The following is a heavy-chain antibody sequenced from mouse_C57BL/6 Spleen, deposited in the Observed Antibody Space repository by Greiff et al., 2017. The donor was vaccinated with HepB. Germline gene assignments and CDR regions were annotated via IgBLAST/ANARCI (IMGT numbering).Heavy chain of an antibody. Sequence: QVQLQQPGAELVMPGASVKLSCKASGYTFTSYWMHWVKQRPGQGLEWIGEIDPSDSYTNYNQKFKGKSTLTVDKSSSTAYMQLSSLTSEDSAVYYCARSGDTVWGTGTTVTVSS. CDR2: IDPSDSYT. J-gene: IGHJ1*03. D-gene: IGHD3-3*01. CDR3: ARSGDTV. CDR1: GYTFTSYW. V-gene: IGHV1-69*01.